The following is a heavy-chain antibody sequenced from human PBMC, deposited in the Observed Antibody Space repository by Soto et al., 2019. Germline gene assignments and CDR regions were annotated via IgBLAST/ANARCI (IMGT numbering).Heavy chain of an antibody. CDR3: ARHGVAGLDAFDI. V-gene: IGHV4-59*08. CDR1: GGSISSYY. CDR2: IYYSGST. J-gene: IGHJ3*02. Sequence: SETLSLTCTVSGGSISSYYWSWIRQPPGKGLEWIGYIYYSGSTNYNPSLKSRVTISVDTSKNQFSLKLSSVTAADTVVYYCARHGVAGLDAFDIWGQGTMVTVSS. D-gene: IGHD6-19*01.